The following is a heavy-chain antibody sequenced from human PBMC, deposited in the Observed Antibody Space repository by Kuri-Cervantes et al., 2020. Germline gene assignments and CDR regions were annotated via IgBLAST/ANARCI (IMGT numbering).Heavy chain of an antibody. D-gene: IGHD6-13*01. CDR1: GFTFSSYA. CDR2: ISYDGSNK. Sequence: GESLKISCAASGFTFSSYAMHWVRQAPGKGLEWVAVISYDGSNKYYADSVKGRFTISRDNSKNTLYLQMNSLRAEDTAVYYCARDHRHSSSWYHYYYYYMDVWGKGTTVTVSS. CDR3: ARDHRHSSSWYHYYYYYMDV. J-gene: IGHJ6*03. V-gene: IGHV3-30-3*01.